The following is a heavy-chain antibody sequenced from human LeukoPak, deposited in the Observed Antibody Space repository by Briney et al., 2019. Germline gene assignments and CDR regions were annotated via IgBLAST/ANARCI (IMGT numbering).Heavy chain of an antibody. CDR2: IHYSGST. V-gene: IGHV4-39*01. D-gene: IGHD1-14*01. Sequence: PSETLSLTCTVSGGSVTSIDHHWAWIRQPRGKGLEWLGAIHYSGSTYHNPSLKSRVTISVDTSKNQFSLKLTSVTAADTAVYYCATYGRTGLPTVWGQRTLATVSS. J-gene: IGHJ4*02. CDR1: GGSVTSIDHH. CDR3: ATYGRTGLPTV.